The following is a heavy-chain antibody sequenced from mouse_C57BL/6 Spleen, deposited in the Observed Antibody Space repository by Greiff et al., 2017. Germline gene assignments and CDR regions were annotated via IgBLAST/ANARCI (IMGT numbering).Heavy chain of an antibody. V-gene: IGHV14-2*01. D-gene: IGHD2-1*01. CDR3: ASSALYGNYLYYAMDY. CDR1: GFNIKDYY. J-gene: IGHJ4*01. Sequence: LVESGAELVKPGASVKLSCTASGFNIKDYYMHWVKQRTEQGLEWIGRIDPEDGETKYAPKFQGKATITADTSSNTAYLQLSSLTSEDTAVYYCASSALYGNYLYYAMDYWGQGTSVTVSS. CDR2: IDPEDGET.